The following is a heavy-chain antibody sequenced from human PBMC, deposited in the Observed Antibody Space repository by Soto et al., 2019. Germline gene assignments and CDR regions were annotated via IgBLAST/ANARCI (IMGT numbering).Heavy chain of an antibody. Sequence: QVQLVQSGAEVKKPGSSVKVSCKASGGTFSSYTISWVRQAPGQGLEWMGRIIPILGIANYAQKFQGRVTITADKSSSTAYMELSSLRSEDTAVYYCARPGGVYSGADGLDYWGQGTLVTVSS. CDR3: ARPGGVYSGADGLDY. D-gene: IGHD1-26*01. CDR1: GGTFSSYT. CDR2: IIPILGIA. J-gene: IGHJ4*02. V-gene: IGHV1-69*02.